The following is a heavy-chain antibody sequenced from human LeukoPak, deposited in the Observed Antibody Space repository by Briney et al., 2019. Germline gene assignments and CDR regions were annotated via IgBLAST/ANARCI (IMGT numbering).Heavy chain of an antibody. CDR2: ISSSSGDI. CDR1: GFTFSSYS. CDR3: VRVIYGEGVTPYDY. Sequence: GGFLRLSCTASGFTFSSYSMNWVRQAPGKGLEWVSCISSSSGDIYYVDSVKGRFTISRDNAKNSLYLQMNSLRAEDTAVYYCVRVIYGEGVTPYDYRGQGTLVTVSS. J-gene: IGHJ4*02. V-gene: IGHV3-21*06. D-gene: IGHD4-17*01.